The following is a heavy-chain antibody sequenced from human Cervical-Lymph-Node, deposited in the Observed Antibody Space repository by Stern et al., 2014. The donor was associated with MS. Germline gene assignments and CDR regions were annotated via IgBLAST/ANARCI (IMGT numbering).Heavy chain of an antibody. CDR3: ARVSYDFWSGYYTFDY. V-gene: IGHV4-31*03. J-gene: IGHJ4*02. CDR1: GGSISSGGYY. D-gene: IGHD3-3*01. Sequence: QLQLQESGPGLVKPSQTLSLTCTVSGGSISSGGYYWSRIRPHPGHGLERIGYIYYSGSTYSNTYLKSRVTISVDTPTNQFSLKLSSVPAADTAVYYCARVSYDFWSGYYTFDYWGQGTLVTVSS. CDR2: IYYSGST.